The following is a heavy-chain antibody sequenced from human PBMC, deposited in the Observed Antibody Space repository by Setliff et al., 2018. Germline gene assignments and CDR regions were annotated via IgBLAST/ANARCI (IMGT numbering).Heavy chain of an antibody. V-gene: IGHV3-15*01. CDR1: GFTFSNAW. Sequence: GGSLRLSCAASGFTFSNAWMSWVRQAPGKGLEWVGRIKSRTEGGTTDYAAPVKGRFTISRDDPGNTLYLQMSSLKTEDAAVYYCYTWLLYSSSWYRDHWGQGTLVTVSS. CDR3: YTWLLYSSSWYRDH. D-gene: IGHD6-13*01. J-gene: IGHJ4*02. CDR2: IKSRTEGGTT.